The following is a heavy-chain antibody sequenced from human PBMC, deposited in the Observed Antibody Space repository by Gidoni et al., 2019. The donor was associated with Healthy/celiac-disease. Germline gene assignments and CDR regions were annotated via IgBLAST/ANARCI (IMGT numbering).Heavy chain of an antibody. V-gene: IGHV1-18*01. J-gene: IGHJ4*02. Sequence: QVQLVQSGAEVKKPGASVNVSCNASGYTFTTYGISWVRQAPGQGLEWMGWISAYNGNTNYAQKLQGRVTMTTDTSTSTAYMELRSLRSDDTAVYYCARDRGGYCSGGSCYVGYWGQGTLVTVSS. CDR3: ARDRGGYCSGGSCYVGY. CDR1: GYTFTTYG. D-gene: IGHD2-15*01. CDR2: ISAYNGNT.